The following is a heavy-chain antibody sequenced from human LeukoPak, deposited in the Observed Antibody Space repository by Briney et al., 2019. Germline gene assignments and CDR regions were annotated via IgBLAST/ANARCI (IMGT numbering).Heavy chain of an antibody. D-gene: IGHD4-17*01. CDR3: AKDPNGDYIGTFDI. Sequence: GGSLRLSCATSQFKFNNFGMTWVRQAPGRGLEWVSSITASGGRTQYADSVQGRFTISRDNSKNTLYLQMNSLRAEDTAVYYCAKDPNGDYIGTFDIWGQGTMVTVSS. CDR2: ITASGGRT. CDR1: QFKFNNFG. J-gene: IGHJ3*02. V-gene: IGHV3-23*01.